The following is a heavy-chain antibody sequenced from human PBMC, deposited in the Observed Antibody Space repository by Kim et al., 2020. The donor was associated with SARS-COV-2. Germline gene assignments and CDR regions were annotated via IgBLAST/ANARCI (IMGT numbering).Heavy chain of an antibody. CDR2: IYYSGST. Sequence: SETLSLTCTVSGGSISSGGYYWSWIRQHPGKGLEWIGYIYYSGSTYYNPSLKSRVTISVDTSKNQFSLKLSSVTAADTAVYYCARDTFYKPYSGSYSNWFDPWGQGTLVTVSS. D-gene: IGHD1-26*01. CDR3: ARDTFYKPYSGSYSNWFDP. CDR1: GGSISSGGYY. J-gene: IGHJ5*02. V-gene: IGHV4-31*03.